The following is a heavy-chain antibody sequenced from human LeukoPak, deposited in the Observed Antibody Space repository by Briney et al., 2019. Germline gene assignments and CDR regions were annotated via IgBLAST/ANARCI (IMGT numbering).Heavy chain of an antibody. CDR2: ISSSGSTI. J-gene: IGHJ6*03. CDR1: GFTFSSYE. D-gene: IGHD5-12*01. V-gene: IGHV3-48*03. CDR3: ARVDKWLRKNYYYYYMDV. Sequence: GGSLRLSCAASGFTFSSYEMNWVRQAPGKGLEWVSYISSSGSTIYYADSVKGRFTISRDNAKNSLYLQMNNLRAEDTAVYYCARVDKWLRKNYYYYYMDVWGKGTTVTVSS.